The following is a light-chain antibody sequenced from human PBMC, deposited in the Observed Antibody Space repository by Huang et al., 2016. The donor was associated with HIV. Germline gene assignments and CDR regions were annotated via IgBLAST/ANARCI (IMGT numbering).Light chain of an antibody. CDR1: QNINTW. V-gene: IGKV1-5*03. CDR2: RAS. J-gene: IGKJ2*01. CDR3: QQYNTYLYT. Sequence: DIQMTQSPSTLSASVGDRVTITCRASQNINTWLAWYQQKPGKAPELLSYRASSLQVGVPSRFTGSGSGTEFTLTITSLQPDDLGTYYCQQYNTYLYTFGQGTKLEI.